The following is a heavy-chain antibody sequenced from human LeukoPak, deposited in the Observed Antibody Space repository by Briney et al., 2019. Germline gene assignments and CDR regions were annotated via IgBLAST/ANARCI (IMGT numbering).Heavy chain of an antibody. Sequence: GGSLRLSCAASGFTFSSYSMNWVRQAPGKGLEWVSSISGSSYYIYYADSVKGRFTISRDNAKNSLYLQMNSLRAEDTAVYYCANPLGGRNFWNHLPFGVNYWGQGTLVTVSS. CDR3: ANPLGGRNFWNHLPFGVNY. CDR1: GFTFSSYS. CDR2: ISGSSYYI. D-gene: IGHD3-3*01. J-gene: IGHJ4*02. V-gene: IGHV3-21*04.